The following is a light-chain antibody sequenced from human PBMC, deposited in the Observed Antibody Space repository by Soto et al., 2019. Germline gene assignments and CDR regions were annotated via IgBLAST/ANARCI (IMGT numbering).Light chain of an antibody. CDR1: QSIGVW. CDR3: QQYINYFRT. Sequence: DIQMSQSHSTLSASVGDRVTITCRASQSIGVWLAWYQQKPGTAPKLLIYKTSTLDSGVPLRFSGSGSGTEFTLTISSLQPDDFATYYCQQYINYFRTFGQGTKV. V-gene: IGKV1-5*03. CDR2: KTS. J-gene: IGKJ1*01.